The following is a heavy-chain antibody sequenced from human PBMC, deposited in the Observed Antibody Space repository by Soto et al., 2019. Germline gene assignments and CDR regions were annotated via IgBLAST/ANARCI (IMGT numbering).Heavy chain of an antibody. Sequence: ITLKESGPTLVRPTQTLTLTCTFSGFSLSSSGEAVGWIRQPPGKALEWLALIYWNGIERYSPSLKSRLTIIKDTSNNQVVLTMTNMAPVDTATYFCAHGDPLDFHYWGPGTLVTVSP. V-gene: IGHV2-5*01. CDR2: IYWNGIE. CDR1: GFSLSSSGEA. CDR3: AHGDPLDFHY. D-gene: IGHD3-10*01. J-gene: IGHJ4*02.